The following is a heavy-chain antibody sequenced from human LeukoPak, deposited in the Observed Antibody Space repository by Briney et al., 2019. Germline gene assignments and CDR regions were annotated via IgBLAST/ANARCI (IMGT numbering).Heavy chain of an antibody. J-gene: IGHJ4*02. CDR3: LSGYDLYY. CDR2: INPNSGDT. D-gene: IGHD5-12*01. CDR1: GYTFTGYW. V-gene: IGHV1-2*02. Sequence: ASVKVSFKASGYTFTGYWMHWVRQAPGQGLEWMGWINPNSGDTNYGQKFQGRVTMTRDTSISTAYMSRLRSDDTAVYYCLSGYDLYYWGQGTLVTVSS.